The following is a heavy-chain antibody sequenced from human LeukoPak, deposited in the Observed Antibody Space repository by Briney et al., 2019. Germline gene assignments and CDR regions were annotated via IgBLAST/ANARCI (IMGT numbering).Heavy chain of an antibody. D-gene: IGHD1-26*01. J-gene: IGHJ4*02. V-gene: IGHV3-66*02. Sequence: QPGGSLSLSCAASGFTVSTTYMTWVRQAPGKGLEWVSVIYSSGNTYHTDSVKGRFTIFRDNSENTLYLQMNSLRAEDTAVYYCASNGGNSGTFLQLDYWGQGTLVTVSS. CDR1: GFTVSTTY. CDR3: ASNGGNSGTFLQLDY. CDR2: IYSSGNT.